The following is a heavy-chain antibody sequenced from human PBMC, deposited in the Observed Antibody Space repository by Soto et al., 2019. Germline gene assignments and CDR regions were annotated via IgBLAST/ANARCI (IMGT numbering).Heavy chain of an antibody. V-gene: IGHV4-4*02. CDR2: IYHSGST. J-gene: IGHJ5*02. CDR3: ARSKGYCSSTSCSEGWFDP. CDR1: GGSISSSNW. D-gene: IGHD2-2*01. Sequence: SETLSLTCAVSGGSISSSNWWSWVRQPPGKGLEWIGGIYHSGSTNYNPSLKSRVTISVDKSKNQFSLKLSSVTAADTAVYYCARSKGYCSSTSCSEGWFDPWGQGTLVTVSS.